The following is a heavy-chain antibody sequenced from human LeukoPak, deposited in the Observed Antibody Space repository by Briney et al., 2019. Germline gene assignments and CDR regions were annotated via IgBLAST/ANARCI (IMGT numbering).Heavy chain of an antibody. Sequence: PGGALRLSCAASGFTFSSQWMHWVRPAPGKGLVWVSRINSDGSSTSYADSVKGRFTISRDNAKNTLYLQMNSRRAEDTAVYYCASLYYYGSRGWGQGTLVTVSS. J-gene: IGHJ4*02. CDR1: GFTFSSQW. CDR3: ASLYYYGSRG. V-gene: IGHV3-74*01. D-gene: IGHD3-22*01. CDR2: INSDGSST.